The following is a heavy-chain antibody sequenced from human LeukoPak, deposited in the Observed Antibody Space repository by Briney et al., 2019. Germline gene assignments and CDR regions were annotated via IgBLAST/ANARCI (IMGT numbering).Heavy chain of an antibody. CDR2: IKQDGSEK. CDR3: AKGGHQITMVRGAPSWGWFDP. Sequence: QTGGSLRLSCAASGFTFSSYWMSWVRQAPGKGLEWVANIKQDGSEKYYVDSVKGRFTISRDNAKNSLYLQMNSLRAEDTAVYYCAKGGHQITMVRGAPSWGWFDPWGQGTLVTVSS. V-gene: IGHV3-7*03. CDR1: GFTFSSYW. D-gene: IGHD3-10*01. J-gene: IGHJ5*02.